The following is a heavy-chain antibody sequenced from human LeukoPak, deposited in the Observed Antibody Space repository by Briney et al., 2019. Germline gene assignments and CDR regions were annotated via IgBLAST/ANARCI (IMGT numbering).Heavy chain of an antibody. D-gene: IGHD5-24*01. CDR3: ARSDPRSDGYNNWFDP. CDR2: INPNTGGT. J-gene: IGHJ5*02. CDR1: GYTFTGYY. V-gene: IGHV1-2*02. Sequence: ASVKVSCKASGYTFTGYYMHWVRQAPGQGLEWMGWINPNTGGTNYAQKFQGRVTMTRDMSTSTVYMELSSLRSEDTAVYYCARSDPRSDGYNNWFDPWGQGTLVTVSS.